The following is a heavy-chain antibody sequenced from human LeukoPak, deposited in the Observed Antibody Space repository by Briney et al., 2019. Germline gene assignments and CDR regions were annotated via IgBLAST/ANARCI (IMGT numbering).Heavy chain of an antibody. D-gene: IGHD2-15*01. J-gene: IGHJ3*02. V-gene: IGHV3-30*04. CDR1: GFTFSSYA. Sequence: AGGSLRLSCAASGFTFSSYAMHWVRQAPGKGLEWVAVISYDGSNKYYADSVKGRFTISRDNSKNTLYLQMNSLRAEDTAVYYCARDRYCSGGSCLDAFDIWGQGTMVTVSS. CDR2: ISYDGSNK. CDR3: ARDRYCSGGSCLDAFDI.